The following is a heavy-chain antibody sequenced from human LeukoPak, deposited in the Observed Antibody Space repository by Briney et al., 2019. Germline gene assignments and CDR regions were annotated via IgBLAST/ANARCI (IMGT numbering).Heavy chain of an antibody. V-gene: IGHV4-39*07. CDR3: ARDISISWFYS. CDR1: GASISSDSNY. Sequence: SETLSLTCTVSGASISSDSNYWAWVRQPPGKGLQWIGSIYHTGSTFYNPSLMSRVSTSIDSSKNQFSLKLSSVTVADTVLYYCARDISISWFYSWGQGTLVSVSS. J-gene: IGHJ5*01. D-gene: IGHD3-3*02. CDR2: IYHTGST.